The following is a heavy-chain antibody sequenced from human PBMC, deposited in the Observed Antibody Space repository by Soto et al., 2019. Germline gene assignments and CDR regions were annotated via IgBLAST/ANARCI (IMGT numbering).Heavy chain of an antibody. J-gene: IGHJ6*02. V-gene: IGHV4-30-2*01. Sequence: PSETLSLTCTVSGGSISSYSWSWIRQPPGKGLEWIGNIYHSGSTYYNPSLKSRVTISVDRSKNQFSLKLSSVTAADTAVYYCARRRGFPYYYGMDVWGQGTTVTVSS. CDR1: GGSISSYS. CDR3: ARRRGFPYYYGMDV. D-gene: IGHD5-12*01. CDR2: IYHSGST.